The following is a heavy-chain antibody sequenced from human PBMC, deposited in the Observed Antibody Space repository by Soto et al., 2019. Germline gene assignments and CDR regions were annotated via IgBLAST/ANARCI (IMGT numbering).Heavy chain of an antibody. CDR3: ARRVQDIVVVVAATYWFDP. CDR2: IYYSGST. D-gene: IGHD2-15*01. V-gene: IGHV4-39*01. J-gene: IGHJ5*02. CDR1: GGSISSSSYY. Sequence: PSETLSLTCTVSGGSISSSSYYWGWIRQPPGKGLEWIGSIYYSGSTYYNPSLKSRVTISVDTSKNQFSLKLSSVTAADTAVYYCARRVQDIVVVVAATYWFDPWGQGTLVTVSS.